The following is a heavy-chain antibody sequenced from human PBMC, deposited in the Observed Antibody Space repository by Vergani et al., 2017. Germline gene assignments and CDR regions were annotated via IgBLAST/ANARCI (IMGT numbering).Heavy chain of an antibody. CDR2: ISACNGNT. Sequence: QVQLVQSGAEVKKPGASVKVSCKASGYTFTSYGISWVRQAPGQGLEWMGWISACNGNTNYAQKLQGRVTMTTDTTTSTAYMGLRSLRSDDTAVYYCAREKYDSSAGYYYGMDVWGQGTTVTVSS. D-gene: IGHD3-22*01. J-gene: IGHJ6*02. CDR3: AREKYDSSAGYYYGMDV. CDR1: GYTFTSYG. V-gene: IGHV1-18*01.